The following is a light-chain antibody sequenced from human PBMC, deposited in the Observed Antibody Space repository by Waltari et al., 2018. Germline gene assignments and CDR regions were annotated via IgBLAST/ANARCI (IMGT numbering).Light chain of an antibody. Sequence: EIVLTQSPATLSLSPGERATLSCRASQSVSNFLAWYQQKPGQAPRLLIYHASNRATGIPDRFSGRGSGTDLTLTISSLEPGDSAVYYCQQRANWPPLTFGGGTRVEI. J-gene: IGKJ4*01. CDR2: HAS. CDR3: QQRANWPPLT. V-gene: IGKV3-11*01. CDR1: QSVSNF.